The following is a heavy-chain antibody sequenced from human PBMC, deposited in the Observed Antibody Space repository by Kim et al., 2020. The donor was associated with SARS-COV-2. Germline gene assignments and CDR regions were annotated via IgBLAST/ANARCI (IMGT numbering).Heavy chain of an antibody. D-gene: IGHD2-15*01. CDR1: GFTFSSYS. J-gene: IGHJ4*02. CDR3: ARDHYLGSPGIKTPYYFDY. CDR2: ISSSSSTI. V-gene: IGHV3-48*04. Sequence: GGSLRLSCAASGFTFSSYSMNWVRQAPGKGLEWVSYISSSSSTIYYADSVKGRFTISRDNAKNSLYLQMNSLRAEDTAVYYCARDHYLGSPGIKTPYYFDYWGQGTLVTVSS.